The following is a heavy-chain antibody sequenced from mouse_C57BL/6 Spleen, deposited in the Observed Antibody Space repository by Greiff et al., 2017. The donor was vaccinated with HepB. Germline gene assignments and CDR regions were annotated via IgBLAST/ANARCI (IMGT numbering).Heavy chain of an antibody. CDR3: ARNVDSSGPYAMDY. Sequence: QVQLQQSGAELVKPGASVKLSCKASGYTFTSYWMHWVKQRPGQGLEWIGMIHPNSGSTNYNEKFKSKATLTVDKSSSTAYMQLSSLTSEDSAVYYCARNVDSSGPYAMDYWGQGTSVTVSS. J-gene: IGHJ4*01. CDR2: IHPNSGST. D-gene: IGHD3-2*02. V-gene: IGHV1-64*01. CDR1: GYTFTSYW.